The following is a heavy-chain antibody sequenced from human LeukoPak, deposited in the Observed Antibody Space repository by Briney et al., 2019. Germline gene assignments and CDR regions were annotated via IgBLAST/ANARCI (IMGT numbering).Heavy chain of an antibody. V-gene: IGHV3-30*18. CDR2: ISYDGSNK. D-gene: IGHD2-2*01. Sequence: RPGGSLRLSCAASGFTFSSYGMHWVRQAPGKGLEWVAVISYDGSNKYYADSVKGRFTISRDNSKNTLYLQMNSLRAEDMAVYYCAKDYCSSTSCYVFDYWGQGTLVTVSS. CDR3: AKDYCSSTSCYVFDY. CDR1: GFTFSSYG. J-gene: IGHJ4*02.